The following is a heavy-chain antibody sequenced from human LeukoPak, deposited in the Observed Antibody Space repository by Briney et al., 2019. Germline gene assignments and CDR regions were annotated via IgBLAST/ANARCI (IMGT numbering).Heavy chain of an antibody. D-gene: IGHD1-1*01. Sequence: GGSLRLSCAASGFTFSSYGMHWVRQAPGKGLEWVAFIRYDGSNKYYADSVKGRFTISRDNSKNTLYLQMNSLRAEDTAVYYCATAQGTGTSPMAMYYYYYMDVWGKGTTVTVSS. CDR3: ATAQGTGTSPMAMYYYYYMDV. J-gene: IGHJ6*03. V-gene: IGHV3-30*02. CDR1: GFTFSSYG. CDR2: IRYDGSNK.